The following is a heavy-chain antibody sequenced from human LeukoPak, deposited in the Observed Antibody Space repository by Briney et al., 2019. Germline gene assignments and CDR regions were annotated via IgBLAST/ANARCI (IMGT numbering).Heavy chain of an antibody. CDR2: IYYSGST. Sequence: SETLSLTCTVSGGSISSYYWSWIRQPPGKGLEWIGYIYYSGSTNYNPSLKSRVTISVDASKNQFSLKLSSVTAADTAVYYCARGASYVLFDYWGQGTLVTVSS. D-gene: IGHD5-18*01. CDR1: GGSISSYY. CDR3: ARGASYVLFDY. J-gene: IGHJ4*02. V-gene: IGHV4-59*01.